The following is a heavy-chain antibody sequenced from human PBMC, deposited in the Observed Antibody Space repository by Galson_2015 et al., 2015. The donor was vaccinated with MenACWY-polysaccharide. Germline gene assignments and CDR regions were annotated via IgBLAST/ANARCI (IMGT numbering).Heavy chain of an antibody. Sequence: SLRLSCAASGFSFNNHSMNWVRQAPGKGLEWVANMNQDGNTMYSIDSVKGRFTISRDNAKNSLSLQMNSLRGDDTAVYYCARGGLPGAVHFSGHGTRVTVAS. CDR2: MNQDGNTM. D-gene: IGHD4/OR15-4a*01. J-gene: IGHJ4*01. V-gene: IGHV3-7*01. CDR1: GFSFNNHS. CDR3: ARGGLPGAVHF.